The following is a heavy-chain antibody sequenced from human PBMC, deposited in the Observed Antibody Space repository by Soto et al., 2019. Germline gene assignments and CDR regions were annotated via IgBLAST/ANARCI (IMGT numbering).Heavy chain of an antibody. CDR2: IYHSGST. CDR3: ARLLHDNRGYYYFDY. Sequence: PSETLSLTCAVSGGSISSSNWWSRVRQHPGKGLEWIGEIYHSGSTNYNPSLKSRVTISVDKSKNQFSLKMSSVTAADTALYYCARLLHDNRGYYYFDYWGRGTLVTVSS. CDR1: GGSISSSNW. J-gene: IGHJ4*02. V-gene: IGHV4-4*02. D-gene: IGHD3-9*01.